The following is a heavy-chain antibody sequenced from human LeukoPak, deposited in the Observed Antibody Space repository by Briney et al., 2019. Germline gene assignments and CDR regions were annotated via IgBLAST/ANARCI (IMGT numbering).Heavy chain of an antibody. Sequence: SETLSLTCTVSGGSISSSSNYWGWIRQPPGKGLEWLGSIYYSGSTYYNSSLKSRITISVNTSKNQFSLKLTSVTAADTAVYYCASDRSGLSFCFWGQGTLVTVSS. CDR2: IYYSGST. J-gene: IGHJ4*02. V-gene: IGHV4-39*01. CDR1: GGSISSSSNY. CDR3: ASDRSGLSFCF. D-gene: IGHD3-22*01.